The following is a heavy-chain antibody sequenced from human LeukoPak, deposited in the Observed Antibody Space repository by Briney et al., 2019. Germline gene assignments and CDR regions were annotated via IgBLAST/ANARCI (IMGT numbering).Heavy chain of an antibody. Sequence: GGSLRLSCAASGFTFSSYAMSWVRQAPGKGLEWVSAISGSGGSTYYADSVKGRFTISRDNSKNTLYLQMNSLRAEDTAVYYCARIPRGDYGDYEGDYWGQGTLVTVSS. V-gene: IGHV3-23*01. D-gene: IGHD4-17*01. CDR3: ARIPRGDYGDYEGDY. CDR2: ISGSGGST. CDR1: GFTFSSYA. J-gene: IGHJ4*02.